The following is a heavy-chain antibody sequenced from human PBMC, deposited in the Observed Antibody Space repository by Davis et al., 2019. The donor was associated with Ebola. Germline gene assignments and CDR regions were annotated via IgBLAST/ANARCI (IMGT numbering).Heavy chain of an antibody. CDR1: GFTFSSYS. CDR3: ATSGRDCPTNWFDP. D-gene: IGHD2-21*01. V-gene: IGHV3-21*01. Sequence: GGSLRLSCAASGFTFSSYSMNWVRQAPGKGLEWVSSISSSSSYIYYADSVKGRFTISRDNAKNSLYLQMNSLRAEDTAVYYCATSGRDCPTNWFDPWGQGTLVTVSS. CDR2: ISSSSSYI. J-gene: IGHJ5*02.